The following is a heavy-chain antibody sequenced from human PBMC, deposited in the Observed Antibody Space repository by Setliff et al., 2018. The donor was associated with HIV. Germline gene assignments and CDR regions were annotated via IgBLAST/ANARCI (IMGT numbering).Heavy chain of an antibody. CDR2: IYYTGST. CDR1: GGSTTSGGYY. CDR3: ARESMLRGLRHAVDI. V-gene: IGHV4-31*03. J-gene: IGHJ3*02. D-gene: IGHD3-10*01. Sequence: PSETLSLTCSVSGGSTTSGGYYWSWIRQHPGKGLEYIGYIYYTGSTNYNPSLKSRVTISIDTSKNHFSLNLSSVTAADTAVYYCARESMLRGLRHAVDIWGQGTMVTVSS.